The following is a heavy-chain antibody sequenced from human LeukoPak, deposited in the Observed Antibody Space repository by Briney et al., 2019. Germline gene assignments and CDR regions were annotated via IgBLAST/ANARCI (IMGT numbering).Heavy chain of an antibody. CDR2: INAYNGNT. V-gene: IGHV1-18*01. Sequence: ASVKVSCKASGYTFTSFGVSWVRQAPGQGLEWMGWINAYNGNTNYAQKLQGRVTMTTDTSTSTAYMELRSLRSDDTAVYYCARDGPGGIYDVLTVGGDVWGKGTTVTVSS. J-gene: IGHJ6*04. CDR3: ARDGPGGIYDVLTVGGDV. D-gene: IGHD3-9*01. CDR1: GYTFTSFG.